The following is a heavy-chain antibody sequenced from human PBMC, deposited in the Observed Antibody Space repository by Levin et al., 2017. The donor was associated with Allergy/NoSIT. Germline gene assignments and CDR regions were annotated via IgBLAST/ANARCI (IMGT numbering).Heavy chain of an antibody. Sequence: SETLSLTCAVYGGSFSGWYWSWIRQTPGKGLEWIGDIHQSGSTTSNPSLSNRVTLLIDTSKNQFSLNLKSVTAADMGVYYCARGRAAKYFSTALLYWGQGTRVTVTS. V-gene: IGHV4-34*01. CDR1: GGSFSGWY. D-gene: IGHD6-25*01. CDR3: ARGRAAKYFSTALLY. J-gene: IGHJ4*02. CDR2: IHQSGST.